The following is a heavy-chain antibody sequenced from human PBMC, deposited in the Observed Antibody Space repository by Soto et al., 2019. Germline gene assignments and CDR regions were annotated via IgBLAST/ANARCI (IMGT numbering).Heavy chain of an antibody. J-gene: IGHJ4*02. CDR3: AGGAAGSGPFTWELPDH. CDR2: ITPFRGDV. D-gene: IGHD1-26*01. CDR1: GNTFTYRY. Sequence: QMQLVQSGAEVKKTGSSVTVSCKALGNTFTYRYLHWVRQAPGQALEWRGWITPFRGDVHYAQKFQERVTITRDRSINTAYMQMSSLRSEDTAMYFCAGGAAGSGPFTWELPDHGGQVTLVTVSS. V-gene: IGHV1-45*02.